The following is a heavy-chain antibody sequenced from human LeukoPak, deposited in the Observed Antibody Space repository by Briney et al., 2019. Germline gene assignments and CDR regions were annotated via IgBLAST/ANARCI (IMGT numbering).Heavy chain of an antibody. Sequence: PGGSLRLSCAASGFTFSSYGMHWVRQAPGKGLEWVAVIWYDGSNKYYADSVKGRFTISRDNSKNTLYLQMNSLRAEDTAVYYCARDSSSYGSGSYLDYWGQGTLVTVSS. J-gene: IGHJ4*02. D-gene: IGHD3-10*01. CDR2: IWYDGSNK. CDR3: ARDSSSYGSGSYLDY. CDR1: GFTFSSYG. V-gene: IGHV3-33*01.